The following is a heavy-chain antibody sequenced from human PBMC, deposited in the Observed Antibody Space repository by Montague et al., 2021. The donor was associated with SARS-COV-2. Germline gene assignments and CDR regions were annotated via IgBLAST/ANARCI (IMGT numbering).Heavy chain of an antibody. V-gene: IGHV4-59*08. D-gene: IGHD2-15*01. CDR2: ISDSGST. Sequence: SETLSLTCTVSGGSISSFYWSWFRQPPGKGLEWIGYISDSGSTNYNPSLASRVTISVDTSKNQFSLKVNSVTAADTAVHYCARHYSATLPAVYWGQGTLVTVSS. CDR1: GGSISSFY. J-gene: IGHJ4*02. CDR3: ARHYSATLPAVY.